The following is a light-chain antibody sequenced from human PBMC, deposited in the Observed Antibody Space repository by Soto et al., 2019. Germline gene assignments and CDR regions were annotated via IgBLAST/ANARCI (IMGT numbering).Light chain of an antibody. CDR2: AVS. CDR3: SSYTSDSSYV. J-gene: IGLJ1*01. V-gene: IGLV2-14*01. CDR1: SGDVGLYDY. Sequence: QSARTQPASVSGSPGQSITISCTGTSGDVGLYDYVSWYQQHPGKAPQLMIYAVSNRPSGVSNRFSASKSGNTDSLFISGLQAEDEADYYCSSYTSDSSYVFGSGTKVTVL.